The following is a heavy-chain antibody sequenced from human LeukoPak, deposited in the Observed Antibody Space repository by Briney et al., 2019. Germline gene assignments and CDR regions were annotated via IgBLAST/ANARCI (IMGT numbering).Heavy chain of an antibody. CDR1: GGSFSGYY. CDR3: ARGGYLNYYYYGMDV. Sequence: SETLSLTCAVYGGSFSGYYWGWIRQPPGKGLEWIGSIYYSGSTYYNPSLKSRVTISVDTSKNQFSLKLSSVTAADTAVYYCARGGYLNYYYYGMDVWGQGTTVTVSS. V-gene: IGHV4-34*01. CDR2: IYYSGST. J-gene: IGHJ6*02. D-gene: IGHD3-22*01.